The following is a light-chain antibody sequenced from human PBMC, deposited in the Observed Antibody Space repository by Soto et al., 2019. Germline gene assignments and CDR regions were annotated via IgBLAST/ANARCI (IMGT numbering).Light chain of an antibody. J-gene: IGKJ5*01. CDR2: GAS. V-gene: IGKV3-20*01. CDR1: QSVTSSY. CDR3: QQYGSSIT. Sequence: EIVLTQSPGTLSLSPGERATLSCRASQSVTSSYLAWWQQKPGQAPRLLIYGASSRATGIPDRFSGSGSGTDFTLTISRLEPEDFAVYYCQQYGSSITFGQGTRLEIK.